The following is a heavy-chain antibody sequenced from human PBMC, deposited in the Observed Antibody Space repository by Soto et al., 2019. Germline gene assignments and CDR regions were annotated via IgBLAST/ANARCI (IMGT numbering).Heavy chain of an antibody. D-gene: IGHD6-13*01. CDR1: GGSISSSSYY. CDR3: ARHQSHSSSYVDP. CDR2: IYYSGST. V-gene: IGHV4-39*01. Sequence: QLQLQESGPGLVKPSETLSLTCTVSGGSISSSSYYWGWIRQPPGKGLEWIGSIYYSGSTYYNPSLKSLVTLSVDTSKNQFSLKLSSVTAADTAVYYCARHQSHSSSYVDPWGQGTLVTVSS. J-gene: IGHJ5*02.